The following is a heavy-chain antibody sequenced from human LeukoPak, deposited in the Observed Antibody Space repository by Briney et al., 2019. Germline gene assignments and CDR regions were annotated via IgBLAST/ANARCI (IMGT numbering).Heavy chain of an antibody. Sequence: GGSLRLSCAASGFTFSSSAMSWVRQAPGKGLEWVSAISNNGGYTYYADSVKGRFTISRDNFKNTLHLRMNSLSAEDTAVYYCAKDGGGYTLVGYYFDYWGQGTLVTVSS. V-gene: IGHV3-23*01. D-gene: IGHD5-12*01. J-gene: IGHJ4*02. CDR3: AKDGGGYTLVGYYFDY. CDR2: ISNNGGYT. CDR1: GFTFSSSA.